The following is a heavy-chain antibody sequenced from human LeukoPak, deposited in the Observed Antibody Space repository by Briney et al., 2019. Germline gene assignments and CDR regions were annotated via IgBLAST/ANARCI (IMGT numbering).Heavy chain of an antibody. J-gene: IGHJ4*02. CDR2: IYPRDGST. CDR1: GYTFTSNY. CDR3: ARDQEGFDY. V-gene: IGHV1-46*01. Sequence: ASVKVSCKASGYTFTSNYIHWVRQAPGQGLEWVGVIYPRDGSTSYAQQSQGRVTVTRDTSTSTVHMELSGLRSEDTAVYYCARDQEGFDYWGQGTLVTVSS.